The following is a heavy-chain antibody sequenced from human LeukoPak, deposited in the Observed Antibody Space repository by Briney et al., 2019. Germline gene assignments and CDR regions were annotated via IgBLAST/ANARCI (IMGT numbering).Heavy chain of an antibody. Sequence: SETLSLTCTVSGYSISSGYYWSWIRQPPGKGLEWIGEINHSGSTNYNPSLKSRVTISVDTSKNQFSLKLSSVTAADTAVYYCARETSSGWYRFDYWGQGTLVTSPQ. CDR1: GYSISSGYY. J-gene: IGHJ4*02. CDR2: INHSGST. CDR3: ARETSSGWYRFDY. V-gene: IGHV4-38-2*02. D-gene: IGHD6-19*01.